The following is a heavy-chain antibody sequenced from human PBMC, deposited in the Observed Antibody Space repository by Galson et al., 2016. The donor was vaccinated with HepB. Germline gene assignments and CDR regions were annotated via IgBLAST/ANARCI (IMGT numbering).Heavy chain of an antibody. Sequence: SLRLSCAASGFSFSTSGMSWVRQTPGRGLEWVSGITSSGGTTHYADSVKGRFTISRDNSKNTLYLQMNTLRAEDTAVYYCMRDPEHWYFDFWGRGTLVTVSS. CDR1: GFSFSTSG. V-gene: IGHV3-23*01. CDR3: MRDPEHWYFDF. J-gene: IGHJ2*01. CDR2: ITSSGGTT. D-gene: IGHD1-14*01.